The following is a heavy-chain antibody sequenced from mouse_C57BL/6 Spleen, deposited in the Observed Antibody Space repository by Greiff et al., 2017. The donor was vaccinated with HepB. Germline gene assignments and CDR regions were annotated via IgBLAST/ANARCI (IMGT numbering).Heavy chain of an antibody. V-gene: IGHV14-4*01. CDR3: TTGTSFDY. D-gene: IGHD3-3*01. CDR2: IDPENGDT. Sequence: EVKLMESGAELVRPGASVKLSCTASGFNIKDDYMHWVKQRPEQGLEWIGWIDPENGDTEYASKFQGKATITADTSSNTAYLQLSSLTSEDTAVYYCTTGTSFDYWGQGTTLTVSS. J-gene: IGHJ2*01. CDR1: GFNIKDDY.